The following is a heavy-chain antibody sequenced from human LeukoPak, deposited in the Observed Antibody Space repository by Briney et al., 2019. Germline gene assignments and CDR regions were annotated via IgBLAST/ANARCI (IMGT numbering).Heavy chain of an antibody. CDR1: GGSISSYY. Sequence: SQTLSLTCTVSGGSISSYYWSWIRQPPGKGLEWIGYIYYSGSTNYNPSLKSRVTISVDTSKNQFSLKLSSVTAADTAVYYCARAVYSSSFPFDYWGQGTLVTVSS. D-gene: IGHD6-6*01. CDR3: ARAVYSSSFPFDY. CDR2: IYYSGST. V-gene: IGHV4-59*01. J-gene: IGHJ4*02.